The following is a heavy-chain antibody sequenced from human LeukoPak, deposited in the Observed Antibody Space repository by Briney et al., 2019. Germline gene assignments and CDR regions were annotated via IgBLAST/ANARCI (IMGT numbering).Heavy chain of an antibody. J-gene: IGHJ6*02. CDR3: ARVNPHGDPSRYYYYGMDV. Sequence: PSETLSLTCTVSGGSISSYYWSWIRQPAGKGLEWIGRIYTSGSTNYNPSLKSRVTMSVDTSKNQFSLKLSSVTAADTAVYYCARVNPHGDPSRYYYYGMDVWGQGTTVTVSS. D-gene: IGHD4-17*01. CDR1: GGSISSYY. V-gene: IGHV4-4*07. CDR2: IYTSGST.